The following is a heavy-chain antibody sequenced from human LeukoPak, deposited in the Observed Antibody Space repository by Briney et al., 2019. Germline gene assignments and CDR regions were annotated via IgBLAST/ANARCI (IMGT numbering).Heavy chain of an antibody. D-gene: IGHD6-19*01. CDR1: GFTFSSYA. CDR3: ARDPPESGVAVAGGYYFDY. J-gene: IGHJ4*02. CDR2: TSYDGSNK. Sequence: TGRSLRLSCAASGFTFSSYAMHWVRQAPGKGLEWVAVTSYDGSNKYYADSVKGRFTISRDNSKNTLYLQMNSLRAENTAVYYCARDPPESGVAVAGGYYFDYWGQGTLVTVSS. V-gene: IGHV3-30-3*01.